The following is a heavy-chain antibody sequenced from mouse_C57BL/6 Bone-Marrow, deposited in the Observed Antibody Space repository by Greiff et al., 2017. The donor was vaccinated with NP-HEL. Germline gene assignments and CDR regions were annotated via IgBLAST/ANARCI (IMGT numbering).Heavy chain of an antibody. V-gene: IGHV14-4*01. J-gene: IGHJ4*01. CDR1: GFNIKDDY. Sequence: VQLQQSGAELVRPGASVKLSCTASGFNIKDDYMHWVKQRPEQGLEWIGWIDPENGDTEYASKFQGKATITADTSSNTAYLQLSSLTSEDTAVYYCTTGDDYDAMDYWGQGTSVTVSS. CDR3: TTGDDYDAMDY. CDR2: IDPENGDT.